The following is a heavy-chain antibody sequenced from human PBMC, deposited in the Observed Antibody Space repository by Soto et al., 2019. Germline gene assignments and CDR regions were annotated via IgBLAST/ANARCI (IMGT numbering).Heavy chain of an antibody. CDR2: IYSGGST. CDR1: GFTVSSNY. D-gene: IGHD6-19*01. CDR3: ARDRIAVAGNPEYFQH. J-gene: IGHJ1*01. V-gene: IGHV3-66*01. Sequence: EVQRVESGGGLVQPGGSLRLSCAASGFTVSSNYMSWVRQAPGKGLEWVSVIYSGGSTYYADSVKCRFTISRDNSKKTRYLQMNSLRAEDTAVYYCARDRIAVAGNPEYFQHWGQGTLVTVSS.